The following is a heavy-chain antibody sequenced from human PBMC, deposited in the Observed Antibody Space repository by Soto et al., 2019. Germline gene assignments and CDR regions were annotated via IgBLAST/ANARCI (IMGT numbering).Heavy chain of an antibody. D-gene: IGHD5-18*01. V-gene: IGHV4-34*01. CDR1: GGSFSGYY. Sequence: QVQLQQWGAGLLKPSETLSLTCAVYGGSFSGYYWSWIRQPPGKGLEWIGEINHSGSTNYNPSLKSRVTISVDPSKNQFSLQLSSVTAADTAVYYCARVCRRGYSYGRKGYYYYGMDVWGQGTTVTVSS. CDR2: INHSGST. CDR3: ARVCRRGYSYGRKGYYYYGMDV. J-gene: IGHJ6*02.